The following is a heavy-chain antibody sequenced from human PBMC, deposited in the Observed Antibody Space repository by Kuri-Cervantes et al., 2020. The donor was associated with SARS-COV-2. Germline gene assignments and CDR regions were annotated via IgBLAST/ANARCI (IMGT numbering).Heavy chain of an antibody. V-gene: IGHV4-34*01. J-gene: IGHJ4*02. Sequence: GSLRLSCAVYGGSFSGYYWSWIRQPPGKGLEWIGEINHSGSTNYNPSLKSRVTISVDTSKNQFSLKLSSVTAADTAVYYCARARVDYYDSSGLDYWGQGTLVTVSS. CDR3: ARARVDYYDSSGLDY. D-gene: IGHD3-22*01. CDR1: GGSFSGYY. CDR2: INHSGST.